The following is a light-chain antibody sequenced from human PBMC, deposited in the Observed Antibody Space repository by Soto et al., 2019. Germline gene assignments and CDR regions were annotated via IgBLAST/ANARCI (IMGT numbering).Light chain of an antibody. CDR2: RNN. J-gene: IGLJ2*01. CDR1: SSNIGSNS. V-gene: IGLV1-47*01. Sequence: QSVLTQPPSASGTPGQRVTISCSGSSSNIGSNSVYWYQQLPGTAPKLLIYRNNQRPSGVPDRFSGSKSGTSASLAISGLRSEDEADYYCVAWDDSLSGVVFGGGTKVTVL. CDR3: VAWDDSLSGVV.